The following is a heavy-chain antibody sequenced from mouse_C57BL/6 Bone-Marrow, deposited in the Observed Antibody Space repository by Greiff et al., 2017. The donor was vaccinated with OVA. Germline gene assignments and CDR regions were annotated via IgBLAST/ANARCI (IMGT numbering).Heavy chain of an antibody. CDR3: TRTPFDY. J-gene: IGHJ2*01. CDR1: GSPFPHYE. V-gene: IGHV1-15*01. Sequence: QVHVKQSGAELVRPGASVTLSCKASGSPFPHYEMHWVPQPPAHGLAWIGAIDPETGGTASNPQFQGKAILTADKSSSTAYMELRSLTSEDSAVYYCTRTPFDYGGQGTTLTVSS. CDR2: IDPETGGT.